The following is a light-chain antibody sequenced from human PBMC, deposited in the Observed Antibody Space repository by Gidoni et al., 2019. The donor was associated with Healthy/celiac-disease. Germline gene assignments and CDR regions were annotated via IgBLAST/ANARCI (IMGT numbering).Light chain of an antibody. CDR3: QQYNNWPWT. Sequence: EIVMTQSPATLSVSPGERATLSCRASQSVSSNLAWYQQKPGQAPRLLIYGASPRATCIPARFSGSGSGTEFTLTISSLQSEDFAVYYCQQYNNWPWTFGQGTKVEIK. CDR1: QSVSSN. CDR2: GAS. J-gene: IGKJ1*01. V-gene: IGKV3-15*01.